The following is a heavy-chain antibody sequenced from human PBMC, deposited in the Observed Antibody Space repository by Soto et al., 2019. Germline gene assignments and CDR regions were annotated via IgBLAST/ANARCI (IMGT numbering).Heavy chain of an antibody. CDR2: INHSGST. CDR3: ARTTRGDFWGIGRNSRATYYYYYMDV. Sequence: QVQLQQWGAGLLKPSETLSLTCAVYGGSFSGYYWSWIRQPPGKGLEWIGEINHSGSTNYNPSLKSRVTISVDTSKNQFSLKLSSVTAADTAVYYCARTTRGDFWGIGRNSRATYYYYYMDVWGKGTTVTVSS. D-gene: IGHD3-3*01. J-gene: IGHJ6*03. V-gene: IGHV4-34*01. CDR1: GGSFSGYY.